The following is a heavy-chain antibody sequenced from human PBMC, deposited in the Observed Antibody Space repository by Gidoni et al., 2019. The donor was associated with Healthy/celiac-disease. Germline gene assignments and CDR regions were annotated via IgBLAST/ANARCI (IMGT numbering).Heavy chain of an antibody. V-gene: IGHV3-30*02. CDR2: IRYDGSNK. D-gene: IGHD6-6*01. J-gene: IGHJ5*02. CDR3: AKAARGAARFGFDP. Sequence: QVQLVESGGGVVQPGGSLRLSCAASGFTFSSYGMHWVRQAPGKGLEWVAFIRYDGSNKYYADSVKGRFTISRDNSKNTLYLQMNSLRAEDTAVYYCAKAARGAARFGFDPWGQGTLVTVSS. CDR1: GFTFSSYG.